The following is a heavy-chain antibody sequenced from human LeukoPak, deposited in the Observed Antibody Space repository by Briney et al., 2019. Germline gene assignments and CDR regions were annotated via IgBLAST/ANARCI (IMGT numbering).Heavy chain of an antibody. CDR3: ARKTYYDILTGYFQDAFDI. CDR2: INHSGST. D-gene: IGHD3-9*01. CDR1: GGSFSGYY. J-gene: IGHJ3*02. Sequence: PSETLSLTCAVYGGSFSGYYWSWIRQPPGKGLEWIGEINHSGSTNYNPSLKSRVTISVDTSKNQFSLKLSSVTAADTAVYYCARKTYYDILTGYFQDAFDIWGQGTMVTVSS. V-gene: IGHV4-34*01.